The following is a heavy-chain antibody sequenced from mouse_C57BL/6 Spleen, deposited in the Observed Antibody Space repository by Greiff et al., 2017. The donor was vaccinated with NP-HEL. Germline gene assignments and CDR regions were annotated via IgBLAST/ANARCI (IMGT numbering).Heavy chain of an antibody. D-gene: IGHD2-2*01. Sequence: VQLQQSGAELVRPGASVKLSCTASGFNIKDDYMHWVKQRPEQGLEWIGWIDPENGDTEYASKFQGKATITADTSSNTAYLQLSSLTSEDTAVYYCTTGGYDGGYYAMDYWGQGTSVTVSS. J-gene: IGHJ4*01. V-gene: IGHV14-4*01. CDR3: TTGGYDGGYYAMDY. CDR2: IDPENGDT. CDR1: GFNIKDDY.